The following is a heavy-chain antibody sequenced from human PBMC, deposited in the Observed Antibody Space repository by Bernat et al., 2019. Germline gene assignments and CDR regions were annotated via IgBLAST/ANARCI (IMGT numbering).Heavy chain of an antibody. CDR3: SGTGGSGGYYRFDY. Sequence: EVQLVESGGGLVKPGGSLRLSCAASGFTFSSYSMNWVRQAPGKGLEWVSSISSSSSYIYYADSVKGRFTISRNNAKNSLYLQMNSLRAEDTAVDYCSGTGGSGGYYRFDYWGQGTLVTVSS. J-gene: IGHJ4*02. CDR2: ISSSSSYI. CDR1: GFTFSSYS. V-gene: IGHV3-21*01. D-gene: IGHD3-10*01.